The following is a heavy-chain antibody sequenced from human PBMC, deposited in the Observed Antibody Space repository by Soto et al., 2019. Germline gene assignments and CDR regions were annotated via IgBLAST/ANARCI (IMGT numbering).Heavy chain of an antibody. J-gene: IGHJ3*02. D-gene: IGHD2-8*01. V-gene: IGHV1-18*01. CDR3: ARSMYPIVLMVYAPTPDDAFDI. CDR2: ISAYNGNT. CDR1: GYTFTSYG. Sequence: ASVMVSCKASGYTFTSYGISWVRQAPGQGLEWMGWISAYNGNTNYAQKLQGRVTMTTDTSTSTAYMELRSLRSDDTAVYYCARSMYPIVLMVYAPTPDDAFDIWGQGTMVTVSS.